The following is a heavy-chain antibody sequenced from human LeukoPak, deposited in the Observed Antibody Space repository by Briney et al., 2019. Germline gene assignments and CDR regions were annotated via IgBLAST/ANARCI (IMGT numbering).Heavy chain of an antibody. CDR3: ARDRQFRLHDP. D-gene: IGHD3-16*01. Sequence: GGSLRLSCTASGFTCSDYYMAWIRQAPGKGLEWLSYISTGGDITSYVDSVKGRFTISRDNAKKSVYLQIDSLRAEDTAMYYCARDRQFRLHDPWGQGILVTVSS. V-gene: IGHV3-11*01. CDR1: GFTCSDYY. CDR2: ISTGGDIT. J-gene: IGHJ5*02.